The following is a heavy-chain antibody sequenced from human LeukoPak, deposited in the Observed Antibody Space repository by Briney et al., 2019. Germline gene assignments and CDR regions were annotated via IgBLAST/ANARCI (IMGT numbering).Heavy chain of an antibody. CDR3: ARNYYDSSGYLAGLDP. J-gene: IGHJ5*02. V-gene: IGHV4-31*03. D-gene: IGHD3-22*01. Sequence: SQTLSLTCTVSGGSISSGGYYWSWIRQHPGKGLGWIGYIYYSGSTYYNPSLKSRVTISVDTSKNQFSLKLSSVTAADMAVYYCARNYYDSSGYLAGLDPWGQGTLVTVSS. CDR1: GGSISSGGYY. CDR2: IYYSGST.